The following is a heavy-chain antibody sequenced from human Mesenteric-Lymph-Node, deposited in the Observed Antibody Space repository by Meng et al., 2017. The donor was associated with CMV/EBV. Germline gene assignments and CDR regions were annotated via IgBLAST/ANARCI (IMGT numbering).Heavy chain of an antibody. Sequence: SGFTFSSYSMNWVRQAPGKGLGWVASISGSGGYTSYADSLQGRFTISRDNAKNSLYLQMNSLRAEDTAVYYCARIGVGATVGWSDPWGQGTLVTVSS. J-gene: IGHJ5*02. D-gene: IGHD1-26*01. CDR2: ISGSGGYT. CDR3: ARIGVGATVGWSDP. CDR1: GFTFSSYS. V-gene: IGHV3-21*01.